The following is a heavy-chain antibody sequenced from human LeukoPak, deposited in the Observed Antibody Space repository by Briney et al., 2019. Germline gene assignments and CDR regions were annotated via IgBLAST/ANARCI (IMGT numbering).Heavy chain of an antibody. CDR3: AKVGGIVVVPAAGPNWFDP. CDR1: GFTFNSYG. J-gene: IGHJ5*02. D-gene: IGHD2-2*01. Sequence: GRSLRLSCAASGFTFNSYGMHWVRQAPGKGLEWVAVIWYDGSSEYYAGSVKGRFTISRDNSKNTLYLQMNSLRAEDTAVYYCAKVGGIVVVPAAGPNWFDPWGQGTLVTVSS. CDR2: IWYDGSSE. V-gene: IGHV3-33*06.